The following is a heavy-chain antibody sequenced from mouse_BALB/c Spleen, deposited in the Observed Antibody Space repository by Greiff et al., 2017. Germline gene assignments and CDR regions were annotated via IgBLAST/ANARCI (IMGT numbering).Heavy chain of an antibody. CDR2: ISSGGSYT. CDR3: TRGDYGYDRFAY. Sequence: EVQLQESGGGLVKPGGSLKLSCAASGFTFSSYTMSWVRQTPEKRLEWVATISSGGSYTYYPDSVKGRFTISRDNAKNTLYLQMSSLKSEDTAMYYCTRGDYGYDRFAYWGQGTLVTVSA. J-gene: IGHJ3*01. CDR1: GFTFSSYT. D-gene: IGHD2-2*01. V-gene: IGHV5-6-4*01.